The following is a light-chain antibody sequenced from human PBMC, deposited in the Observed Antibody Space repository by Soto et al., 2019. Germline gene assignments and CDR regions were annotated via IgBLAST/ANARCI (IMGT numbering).Light chain of an antibody. Sequence: QAVVTQEPSLTVSPGGTVTLTCAASTGTVTTGHYSCWYQQKPGQAPRTLIYETDKKHSWTPDRFSGSLLRGRAALTLSGARPEDEADYSCLLSYSHGVVFGGGTKVTVL. V-gene: IGLV7-46*01. J-gene: IGLJ3*02. CDR1: TGTVTTGHY. CDR3: LLSYSHGVV. CDR2: ETD.